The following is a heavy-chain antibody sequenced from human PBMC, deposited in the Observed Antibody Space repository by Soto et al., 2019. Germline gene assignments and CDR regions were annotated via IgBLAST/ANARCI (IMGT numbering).Heavy chain of an antibody. CDR3: AIGYCYGSRLYYYGKEV. CDR1: GCTFSSDA. V-gene: IGHV1-69*13. CDR2: IIPIFGTA. Sequence: SVICYLNASGCTFSSDAISWVRQAPGQVLDCIGGIIPIFGTANYAQNFQGRVTFTAAESTSTAYMELSSLRSEDTAVYYSAIGYCYGSRLYYYGKEVWGQGTTVSVSS. D-gene: IGHD5-18*01. J-gene: IGHJ6*02.